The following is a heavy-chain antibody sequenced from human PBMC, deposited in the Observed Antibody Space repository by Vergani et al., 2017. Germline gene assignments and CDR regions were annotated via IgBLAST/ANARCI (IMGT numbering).Heavy chain of an antibody. D-gene: IGHD3-9*01. J-gene: IGHJ6*03. CDR1: GGSFSGYY. V-gene: IGHV4-34*01. CDR3: ARVRKLSLTGYYNLYYYYYMDV. CDR2: NNHSGST. Sequence: QVQLQQWGAGLLKPSETLSLTCAVYGGSFSGYYWSWIRQPPGKGLEWIGENNHSGSTNYNPSLKSRVTISVDTSKHQFSLKPSSVTAADTAVYYCARVRKLSLTGYYNLYYYYYMDVWGKGTTVTVSS.